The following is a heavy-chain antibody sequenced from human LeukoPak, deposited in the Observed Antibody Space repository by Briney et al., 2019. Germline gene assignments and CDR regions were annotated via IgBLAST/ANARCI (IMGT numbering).Heavy chain of an antibody. CDR2: IKRDGSEK. D-gene: IGHD3-3*01. CDR3: VRDTNYDFWSGYYTGDY. J-gene: IGHJ4*02. Sequence: PGGSLRLSCAASGFTFSNYWMAWVRQAPGKGLEWVANIKRDGSEKYYVDSVKGRFTISRDNAKSSLYLQMNSLRVEETAVYYCVRDTNYDFWSGYYTGDYWGQGTLVTVSS. V-gene: IGHV3-7*01. CDR1: GFTFSNYW.